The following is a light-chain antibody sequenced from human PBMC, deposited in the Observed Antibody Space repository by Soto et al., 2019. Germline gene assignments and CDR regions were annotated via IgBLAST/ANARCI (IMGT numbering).Light chain of an antibody. CDR2: DAS. J-gene: IGKJ5*01. Sequence: EDFLTQSPATLSSCPGETATHSRRASQTVSSKLAWYQHKPGQAPRLLIYDASNRASGTPARFSGSGSETDFTLTISSLEPEDFAVYYCQHRMNWPLTFGQGTRLEI. CDR1: QTVSSK. CDR3: QHRMNWPLT. V-gene: IGKV3-11*01.